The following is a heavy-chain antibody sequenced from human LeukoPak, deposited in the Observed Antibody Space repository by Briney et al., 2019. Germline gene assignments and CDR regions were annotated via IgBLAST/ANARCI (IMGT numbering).Heavy chain of an antibody. CDR2: ISSSSSYI. CDR3: AREVWSPNYYYYGMDV. CDR1: GFTFSSYS. D-gene: IGHD3-3*01. Sequence: GGSLRLSCAASGFTFSSYSMSWVRQAPGKGLEWVSSISSSSSYIFYADSLKGRFTITRDNAKNSLYLQMNSLRAEDTAVYYCAREVWSPNYYYYGMDVWGQGTTVTVSS. V-gene: IGHV3-21*01. J-gene: IGHJ6*02.